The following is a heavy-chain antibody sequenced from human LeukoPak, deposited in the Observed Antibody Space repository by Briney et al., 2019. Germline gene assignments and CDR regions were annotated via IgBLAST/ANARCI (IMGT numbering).Heavy chain of an antibody. Sequence: GESLKISXQGSGYSFTNYWIAWVRQMPGKGLEWMGIIYPGDSDTIYSPSFQGQVTISADKSISTAYLQWSSLKASDTAMYYCARRGTSYTAYYFDSWGQGTLVTVSS. V-gene: IGHV5-51*01. D-gene: IGHD1-26*01. CDR3: ARRGTSYTAYYFDS. CDR2: IYPGDSDT. J-gene: IGHJ4*02. CDR1: GYSFTNYW.